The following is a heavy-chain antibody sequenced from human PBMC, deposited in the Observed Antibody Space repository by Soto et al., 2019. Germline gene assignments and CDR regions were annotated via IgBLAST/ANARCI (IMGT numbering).Heavy chain of an antibody. CDR1: GFTFSSYA. CDR3: AQAAYPSGWYLSGAFAI. D-gene: IGHD6-19*01. CDR2: VSGTDDTT. V-gene: IGHV3-23*01. Sequence: EVQLLESGGGLVQPGGSLRLSCAASGFTFSSYAMSWVRQAPGKGLEWVSVVSGTDDTTYYADSVKGRFTIARDNSKNTLYLQMNSLRAEDTAVSCCAQAAYPSGWYLSGAFAIGGQGTMVTVSS. J-gene: IGHJ3*02.